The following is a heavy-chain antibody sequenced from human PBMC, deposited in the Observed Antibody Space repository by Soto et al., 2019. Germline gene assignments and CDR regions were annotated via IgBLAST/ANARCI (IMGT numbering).Heavy chain of an antibody. J-gene: IGHJ4*02. CDR1: GGSISDNNW. Sequence: QVQLQESGPGLVKPSGTLSLTCAVSGGSISDNNWWSWVRQPPGKGLEWIGEIYHPGTTNYRPSLRSRVTISMDKSKNQISLTLDSVTAADSAAYYCARHIGVTGTRGFDYWGQGILVTVSP. CDR2: IYHPGTT. D-gene: IGHD6-19*01. CDR3: ARHIGVTGTRGFDY. V-gene: IGHV4-4*02.